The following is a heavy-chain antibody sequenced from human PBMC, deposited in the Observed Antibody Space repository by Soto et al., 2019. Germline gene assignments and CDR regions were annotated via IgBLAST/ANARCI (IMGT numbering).Heavy chain of an antibody. Sequence: GGSLRLSCAASGFTFNHYDMSWVRQAPGKGLEWVSVISGSGDSTYYADSVKGRFTISRDNSKNTLYLQMNSLRAEDTAVYYCAKAWVSSSGWGTDAFDSWGQGTMVNVSS. CDR1: GFTFNHYD. CDR2: ISGSGDST. V-gene: IGHV3-23*01. J-gene: IGHJ3*02. D-gene: IGHD6-19*01. CDR3: AKAWVSSSGWGTDAFDS.